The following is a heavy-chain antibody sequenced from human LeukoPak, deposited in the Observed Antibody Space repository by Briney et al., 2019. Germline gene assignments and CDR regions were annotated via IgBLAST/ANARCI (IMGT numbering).Heavy chain of an antibody. CDR2: IYYSGST. V-gene: IGHV4-59*05. CDR1: GGSISSNY. CDR3: ASGACSSTSCYWGTYYFDY. D-gene: IGHD2-2*01. Sequence: PSETLSLTCTVSGGSISSNYWSWIRQSPGKGLEWIGSIYYSGSTYYNPSLKSRVTISVDTSKNQFSLKLSSVTAADTAVYYCASGACSSTSCYWGTYYFDYWGQGTLVTVSS. J-gene: IGHJ4*02.